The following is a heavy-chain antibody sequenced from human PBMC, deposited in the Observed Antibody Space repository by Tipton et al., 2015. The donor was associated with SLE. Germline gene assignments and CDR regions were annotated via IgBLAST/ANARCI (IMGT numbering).Heavy chain of an antibody. CDR2: IFYTGSV. D-gene: IGHD3-10*01. CDR3: ARKTYYYGSGSYHFDY. CDR1: GGSISNSY. V-gene: IGHV4-59*01. J-gene: IGHJ4*02. Sequence: TLSLTCTVSGGSISNSYWTWIRRPPGKGLEWIGSIFYTGSVHDNPSLTSRVTMSLDTSKSQFSLRLTSVSAADTAVYYCARKTYYYGSGSYHFDYWGQGTLVTVSS.